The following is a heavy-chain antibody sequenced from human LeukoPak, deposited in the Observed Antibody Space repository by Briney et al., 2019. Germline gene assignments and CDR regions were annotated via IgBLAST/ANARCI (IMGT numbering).Heavy chain of an antibody. Sequence: SVKVSCKASGGTFSSYAISWVRQAPGQGLEWMGGIIPIFGTANYAQKFQGRVTMTRDTSITTAYMELSSLRSEDTAVYYCARVSFYGGIPLTGGMDVWGQGTTVIVSS. V-gene: IGHV1-69*05. CDR1: GGTFSSYA. D-gene: IGHD4-23*01. J-gene: IGHJ6*02. CDR3: ARVSFYGGIPLTGGMDV. CDR2: IIPIFGTA.